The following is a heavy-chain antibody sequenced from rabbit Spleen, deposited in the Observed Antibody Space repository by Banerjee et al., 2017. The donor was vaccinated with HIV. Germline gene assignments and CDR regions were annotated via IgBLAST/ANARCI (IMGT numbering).Heavy chain of an antibody. J-gene: IGHJ3*01. CDR2: IYAGSSGST. D-gene: IGHD8-1*01. CDR1: GFSFSSSYY. Sequence: QEQLEESGGDLVKPEGSLTLTCTASGFSFSSSYYVCWVRQAPGKGLEWIACIYAGSSGSTYYASWAKGRFTISKTSSTTVTLQMTSLTAADTATYFCARDTGTSFSSYGMDLWGQGTLVTVS. CDR3: ARDTGTSFSSYGMDL. V-gene: IGHV1S45*01.